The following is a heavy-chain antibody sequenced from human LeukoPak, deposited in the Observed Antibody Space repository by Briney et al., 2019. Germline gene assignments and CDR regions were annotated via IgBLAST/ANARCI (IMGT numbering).Heavy chain of an antibody. CDR2: IIPILGIA. V-gene: IGHV1-69*02. CDR1: GGTFSSYT. J-gene: IGHJ6*02. D-gene: IGHD6-13*01. Sequence: SVKVSCTASGGTFSSYTISWVRQAPGQGLEWMGRIIPILGIANYAQKFQGRVTITADKSTSTAYMELSGLRSEDTAVYYCARGVEAAAGYDYYYGMDVWGQGTTVTVSS. CDR3: ARGVEAAAGYDYYYGMDV.